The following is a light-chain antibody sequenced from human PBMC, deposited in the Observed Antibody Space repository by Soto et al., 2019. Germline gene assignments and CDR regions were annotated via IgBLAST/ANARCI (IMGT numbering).Light chain of an antibody. CDR1: QSITSNY. Sequence: EIGLTQSPGTLSLSPGERATLSCRASQSITSNYLAWYQQKPGQAPRLLVYAVSGRPNGIPDRFSGSGSVTDFTPTISRLEPEDFALYYCQQYGRSPYTFGQGTQLEIK. CDR3: QQYGRSPYT. V-gene: IGKV3-20*01. J-gene: IGKJ2*01. CDR2: AVS.